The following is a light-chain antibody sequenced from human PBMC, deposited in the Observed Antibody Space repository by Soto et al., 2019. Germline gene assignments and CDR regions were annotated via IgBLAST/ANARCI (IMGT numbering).Light chain of an antibody. V-gene: IGLV7-46*01. J-gene: IGLJ3*02. CDR2: DTS. CDR1: SGAVTSGHY. CDR3: LPFDSGARV. Sequence: QTVVTQEPSLTVSPGGTVTLTCGSTSGAVTSGHYPYWFQQKPGQAPSTPIFDTSTKHSWTPARFSGSLLGGKAALTLSGAQPEDEAEYPCLPFDSGARVFGGGTQLTVL.